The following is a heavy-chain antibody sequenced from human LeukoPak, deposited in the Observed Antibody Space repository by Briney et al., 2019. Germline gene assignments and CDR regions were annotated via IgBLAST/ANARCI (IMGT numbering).Heavy chain of an antibody. CDR3: AKDGKLPEHLYYYQRFDY. CDR2: ISGSGGST. CDR1: GFTFSSYA. V-gene: IGHV3-23*01. D-gene: IGHD3-10*01. Sequence: PGGSLRLSCAASGFTFSSYAMSWVRQAPGKGLEWVSAISGSGGSTYYADSVKGRFTISRDNSKNTLYLQMNSLRAEDTAVYYCAKDGKLPEHLYYYQRFDYWGQGTLVTVSS. J-gene: IGHJ4*02.